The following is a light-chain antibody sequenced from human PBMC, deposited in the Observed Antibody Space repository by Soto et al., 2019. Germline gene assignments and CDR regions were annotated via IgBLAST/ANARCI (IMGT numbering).Light chain of an antibody. CDR2: LGS. CDR1: RRRLHSNGYNY. CDR3: QKYDSVLLI. J-gene: IGKJ4*01. V-gene: IGKV2-28*01. Sequence: DIVMTQSPLSLPVTPGEPASISCRSGRRRLHSNGYNYLDWYLQKPGQSPQLLIYLGSNRSSGVPDRFSGSGSGTDFTLTISSLQPEDVATYYCQKYDSVLLIFGGGTKV.